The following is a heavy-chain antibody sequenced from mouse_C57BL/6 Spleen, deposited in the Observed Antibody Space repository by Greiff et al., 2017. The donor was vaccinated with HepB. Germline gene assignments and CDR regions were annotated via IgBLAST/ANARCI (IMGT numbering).Heavy chain of an antibody. D-gene: IGHD2-3*01. CDR2: IDPNSGGT. CDR3: ARQDGYYWYFDV. J-gene: IGHJ1*03. V-gene: IGHV1-72*01. Sequence: GLEWIGRIDPNSGGTKYNEKFKSKATLTVDKPSSTAYMQLSSLTSEDSAVYYCARQDGYYWYFDVWGTGTTVTVSS.